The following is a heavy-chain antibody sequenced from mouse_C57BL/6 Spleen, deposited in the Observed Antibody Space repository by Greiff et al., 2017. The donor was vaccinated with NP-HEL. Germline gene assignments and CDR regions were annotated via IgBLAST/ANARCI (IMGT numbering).Heavy chain of an antibody. J-gene: IGHJ2*01. D-gene: IGHD1-1*01. Sequence: QVQLQQSGPELVKPGASVKISCKASGYAFSSSWMNWVKQRPGKGLEWIGRIYPGDGDTNYNGKFKGKATLTADKSSSTAYMQLSSLTSEDSAVYFCAREYYGSTHYFDYWGQGTTLTVSS. CDR3: AREYYGSTHYFDY. V-gene: IGHV1-82*01. CDR2: IYPGDGDT. CDR1: GYAFSSSW.